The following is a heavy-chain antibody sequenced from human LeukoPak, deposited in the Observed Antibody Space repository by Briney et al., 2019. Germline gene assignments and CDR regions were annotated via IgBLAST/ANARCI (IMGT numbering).Heavy chain of an antibody. CDR2: IYYSGST. V-gene: IGHV4-30-4*01. J-gene: IGHJ4*02. D-gene: IGHD2-15*01. CDR3: ARGVAATRFAFNY. CDR1: GGSISSGDYY. Sequence: SETLSLTCTVSGGSISSGDYYWGWIRQPPGKGLEWIGYIYYSGSTYYNPSLKSRVTISVDTSKNQFSLKLSSVTAADTAVYYCARGVAATRFAFNYWGQGTLVTVSS.